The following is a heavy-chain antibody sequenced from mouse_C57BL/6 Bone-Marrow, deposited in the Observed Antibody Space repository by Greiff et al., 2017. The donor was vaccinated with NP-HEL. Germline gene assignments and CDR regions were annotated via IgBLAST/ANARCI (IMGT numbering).Heavy chain of an antibody. CDR3: ARERGYDYGYYAMDY. CDR2: ISDGGSYT. Sequence: EVQLVESGGGLVKPGGSLKLSCAASGFTFSSYAMSWVRQTPEKRLEWVATISDGGSYTYYPDNVKGRFTISRDNAKNNLYLQMSHLKSEDTAMYYCARERGYDYGYYAMDYWGQGTSVTVSS. V-gene: IGHV5-4*01. CDR1: GFTFSSYA. D-gene: IGHD2-4*01. J-gene: IGHJ4*01.